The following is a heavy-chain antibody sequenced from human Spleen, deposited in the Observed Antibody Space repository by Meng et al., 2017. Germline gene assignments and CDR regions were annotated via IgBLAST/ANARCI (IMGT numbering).Heavy chain of an antibody. CDR1: GYTFNTCY. CDR2: INPSDGST. Sequence: QGQLVASGAEVKKPGASVKVSCKASGYTFNTCYMHWVRQAPGQGLEWMGIINPSDGSTTYAQKFQGRVTMTRDTSTATVYMELSSLRSEDKAVYYCVKGYYDVYYFDYWGQGTLVTVSS. CDR3: VKGYYDVYYFDY. V-gene: IGHV1-46*02. J-gene: IGHJ4*02. D-gene: IGHD3-22*01.